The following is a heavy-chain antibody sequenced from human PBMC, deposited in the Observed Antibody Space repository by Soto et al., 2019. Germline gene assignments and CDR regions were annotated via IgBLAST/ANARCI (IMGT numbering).Heavy chain of an antibody. V-gene: IGHV4-4*02. J-gene: IGHJ4*02. CDR1: SESISSSNW. CDR2: IYHSGST. D-gene: IGHD3-10*01. CDR3: ASKTYYGSGTYNY. Sequence: QVQLQESGPGLVKPSGTLSLTCAVSSESISSSNWWSWVRQPPGKGLEWIGEIYHSGSTNYNPSLKSRVTISVDKSKNQFSLKLTSVTAADTAVYYCASKTYYGSGTYNYWGQGTLVTVSS.